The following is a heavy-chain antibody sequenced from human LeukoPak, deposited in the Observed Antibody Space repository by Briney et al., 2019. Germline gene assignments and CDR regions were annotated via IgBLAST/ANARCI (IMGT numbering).Heavy chain of an antibody. D-gene: IGHD3-10*01. CDR3: ASWAGGAGDAFDI. CDR1: GYSFTSYW. J-gene: IGHJ3*02. V-gene: IGHV5-51*01. CDR2: IYPGDSDT. Sequence: PGGSLRLSCKGSGYSFTSYWIGWVRQMPGKGLELMGIIYPGDSDTRYSPSFQGQVTISADKSISTAYLQWSSLKASDTAMYYCASWAGGAGDAFDIWGQGTMVTVSS.